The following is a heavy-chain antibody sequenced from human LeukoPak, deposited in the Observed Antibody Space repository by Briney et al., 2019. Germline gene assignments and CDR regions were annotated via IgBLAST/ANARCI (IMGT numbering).Heavy chain of an antibody. J-gene: IGHJ4*02. D-gene: IGHD4-17*01. Sequence: GGSLRLSCAASGLSVSSSYVSWVRQAPGEGLEWVSAVYSGGSTYYADSVKGRFTIARDNSRNTLYLQMNSLRAEDTALYYCARDGGGERWVRFFDSWGQGTLVTVSS. CDR1: GLSVSSSY. CDR2: VYSGGST. V-gene: IGHV3-53*01. CDR3: ARDGGGERWVRFFDS.